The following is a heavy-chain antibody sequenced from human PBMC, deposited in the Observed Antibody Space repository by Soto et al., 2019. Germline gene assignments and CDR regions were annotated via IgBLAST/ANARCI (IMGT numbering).Heavy chain of an antibody. Sequence: QVQLVQSGTEVKKPGSSVKVSCKASGDTFSFYTINWVRQAPGLGLEWVGRINPIVSMSNYAQKFQGRVSMPADKFSSTAYMELRSLRSDDTAMYFCAASYGSGYRAFDYWGQGALVSVSS. CDR1: GDTFSFYT. CDR2: INPIVSMS. J-gene: IGHJ4*02. V-gene: IGHV1-69*02. CDR3: AASYGSGYRAFDY. D-gene: IGHD3-10*01.